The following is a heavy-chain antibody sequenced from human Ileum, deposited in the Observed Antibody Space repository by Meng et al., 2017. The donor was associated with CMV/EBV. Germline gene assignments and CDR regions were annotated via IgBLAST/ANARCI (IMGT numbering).Heavy chain of an antibody. CDR3: AKDVEGHCSSTRCSNIGS. J-gene: IGHJ5*02. CDR2: IRFDDSNK. V-gene: IGHV3-30*02. Sequence: GESLKISCSASGFTFSNYGMHWVRQAPGKGLEGVAFIRFDDSNKYYKASVKGRFTISRDDSKNTVYLQMSSLRPDDTAVYYCAKDVEGHCSSTRCSNIGSWGQGTLVTVSS. D-gene: IGHD2-2*01. CDR1: GFTFSNYG.